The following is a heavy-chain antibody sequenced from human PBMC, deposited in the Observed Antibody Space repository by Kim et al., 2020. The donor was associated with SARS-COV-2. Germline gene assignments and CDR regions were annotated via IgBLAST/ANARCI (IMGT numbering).Heavy chain of an antibody. Sequence: ASVKVSCKASGYTFTTYGISWVRQAPGQGLEWMGWISAYNGNTNYAQKFQGRVTMTTDTSTSTAYMELSSLRSDDTAVYCCAREDYRGGVFDIWGQGTMVTVSS. CDR3: AREDYRGGVFDI. CDR1: GYTFTTYG. CDR2: ISAYNGNT. D-gene: IGHD2-15*01. V-gene: IGHV1-18*04. J-gene: IGHJ3*02.